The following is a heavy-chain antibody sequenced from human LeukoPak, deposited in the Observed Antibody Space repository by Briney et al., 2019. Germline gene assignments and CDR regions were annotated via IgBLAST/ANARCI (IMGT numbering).Heavy chain of an antibody. J-gene: IGHJ4*02. CDR3: ARVRPGGRNYFDY. CDR1: GGSISSGGYY. V-gene: IGHV4-31*03. CDR2: IYYSGST. D-gene: IGHD2-15*01. Sequence: SETLSLTCTVSGGSISSGGYYWSWIRQHPGKGLEWIGYIYYSGSTYYNPSLKSRVTISVDTSKNQFSLKLSSVTAADTAVYYCARVRPGGRNYFDYWGQGTLVTVSS.